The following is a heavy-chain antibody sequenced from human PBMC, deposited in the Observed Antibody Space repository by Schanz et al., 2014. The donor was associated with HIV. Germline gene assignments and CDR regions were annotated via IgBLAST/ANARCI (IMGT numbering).Heavy chain of an antibody. V-gene: IGHV3-9*01. J-gene: IGHJ4*02. CDR2: ISWNSGSK. Sequence: EVQLLESGGGLVLPGESLRLSCAVSGFTFSSHAMHWVRQAPGKGLEWVSGISWNSGSKGYAESVKGRFTISRDNAKNSLYLQMNSLRGEDTALYYCAKDAARIYYDILTGPFDSWGQGTLVTVSS. CDR1: GFTFSSHA. D-gene: IGHD3-9*01. CDR3: AKDAARIYYDILTGPFDS.